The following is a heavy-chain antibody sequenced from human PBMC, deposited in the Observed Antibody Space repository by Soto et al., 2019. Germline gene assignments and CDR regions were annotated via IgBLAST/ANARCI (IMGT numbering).Heavy chain of an antibody. J-gene: IGHJ6*02. Sequence: QVQLVDSGGGVVQPGRSLRLSCAASGFTFSSYGMHWVRQAPGKGLEWVAVIWYDGSNKYYADSVKGRFTISRDNSKNTLYLQMNSLRAEDTAVYYCAREWVAVAGIGYYGMDVWGQGTTVTVSS. CDR3: AREWVAVAGIGYYGMDV. CDR2: IWYDGSNK. V-gene: IGHV3-33*01. D-gene: IGHD6-19*01. CDR1: GFTFSSYG.